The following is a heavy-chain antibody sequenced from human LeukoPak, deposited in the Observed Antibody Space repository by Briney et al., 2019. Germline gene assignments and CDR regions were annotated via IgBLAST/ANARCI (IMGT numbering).Heavy chain of an antibody. CDR2: IYYSGST. V-gene: IGHV4-39*07. D-gene: IGHD3-16*01. CDR1: GGSISSSSYY. J-gene: IGHJ3*02. Sequence: PSETLSLTCTVSGGSISSSSYYWGWIRQPPGKGLEWIGSIYYSGSTYYNPSLKSRVTISVDTSKNQFSLKLSSVTAADTAVYYCARVGGIRGPRRDAFDIWGQGTMVTVSS. CDR3: ARVGGIRGPRRDAFDI.